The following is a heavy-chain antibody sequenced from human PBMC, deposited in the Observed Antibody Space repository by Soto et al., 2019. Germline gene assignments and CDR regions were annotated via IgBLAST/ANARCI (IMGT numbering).Heavy chain of an antibody. V-gene: IGHV1-69*06. D-gene: IGHD5-12*01. CDR1: GGTFSSYA. J-gene: IGHJ5*02. CDR3: ARGGDGYNFGSWFDP. CDR2: ITPIFGTA. Sequence: QVQLVQSGAEVKKPGSSVKVSCKASGGTFSSYAISCVRQAPGQGLEWMGGITPIFGTATYAQKFQGRVTITADKSTSTAYMELSSLRPEDTAVYYCARGGDGYNFGSWFDPCGQGTLVTVT.